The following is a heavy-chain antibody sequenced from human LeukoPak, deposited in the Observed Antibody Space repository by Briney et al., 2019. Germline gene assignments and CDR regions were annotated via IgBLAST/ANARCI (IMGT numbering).Heavy chain of an antibody. CDR3: ARVAVRSSWYVDY. D-gene: IGHD6-13*01. V-gene: IGHV4-34*01. CDR1: GGSFSGYY. Sequence: SETLSLTCAVYGGSFSGYYWSWIRQPPGKGLEWIGEINHSGSTNYNPSLKSRVTISVDTSKNQFSLKLSSVTAADTAVYYCARVAVRSSWYVDYWGQGTLVTVSS. J-gene: IGHJ4*02. CDR2: INHSGST.